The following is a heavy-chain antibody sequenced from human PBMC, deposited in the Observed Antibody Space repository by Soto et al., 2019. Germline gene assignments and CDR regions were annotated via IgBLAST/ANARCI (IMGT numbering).Heavy chain of an antibody. CDR1: GFTFSKYG. CDR3: AKGAEGGAYYGMDV. D-gene: IGHD3-16*01. CDR2: ISYDGSNK. J-gene: IGHJ6*02. V-gene: IGHV3-30*18. Sequence: GGSLRLSCAASGFTFSKYGMHWVRQAPGKGLEWVAVISYDGSNKYYADSVKGRFTISRDKSTNTLYVQMNSLRVEDTAVYYCAKGAEGGAYYGMDVWGQGTTVTV.